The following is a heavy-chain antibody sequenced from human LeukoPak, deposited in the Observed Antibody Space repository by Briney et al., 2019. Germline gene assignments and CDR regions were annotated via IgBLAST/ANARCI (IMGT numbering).Heavy chain of an antibody. CDR1: GGSISSYY. J-gene: IGHJ4*02. V-gene: IGHV4-59*01. D-gene: IGHD3-22*01. CDR3: AMTNYYDSSGYSYYFDY. CDR2: IYYSGST. Sequence: SETLSLTCTVSGGSISSYYWSWIRQPPGKGLEWIGYIYYSGSTNYNPSLKSRVTISVDTSKNQFSLKLSSVTAADTAVYYCAMTNYYDSSGYSYYFDYWGQGTLVTVSS.